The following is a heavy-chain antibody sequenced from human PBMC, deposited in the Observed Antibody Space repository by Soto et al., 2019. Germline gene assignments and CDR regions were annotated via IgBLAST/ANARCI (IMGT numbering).Heavy chain of an antibody. Sequence: SETLSLTCAVSGGSISSGGYSWSWIRQPPGKGLEWIGYIYHSGSTYYNPSLKSRVTISVDRSKNQFSLKLSSVTAADTAVYYCARASSTRGYRHGYWFAPWGQGTLVTVSS. CDR2: IYHSGST. J-gene: IGHJ5*02. V-gene: IGHV4-30-2*01. CDR1: GGSISSGGYS. CDR3: ARASSTRGYRHGYWFAP. D-gene: IGHD5-18*01.